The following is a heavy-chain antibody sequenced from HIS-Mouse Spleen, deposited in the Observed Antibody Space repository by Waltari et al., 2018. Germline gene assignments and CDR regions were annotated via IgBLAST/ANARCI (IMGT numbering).Heavy chain of an antibody. D-gene: IGHD6-13*01. Sequence: QLQLQESGPGLVKPSETLSLTCTVSGGSISSSSYYWGWIRQPPGKGLEWIGSIYYSGSTYDNPSFTSRVTISVDTSKNQFSRKLSSVTAADTAVYYCAREIPYSSSWYDWYFDLWGRGTLVTVSS. V-gene: IGHV4-39*07. CDR1: GGSISSSSYY. CDR3: AREIPYSSSWYDWYFDL. CDR2: IYYSGST. J-gene: IGHJ2*01.